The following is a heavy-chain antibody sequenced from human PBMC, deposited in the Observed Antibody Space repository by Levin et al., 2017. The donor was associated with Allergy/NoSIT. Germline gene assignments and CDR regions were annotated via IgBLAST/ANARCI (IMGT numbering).Heavy chain of an antibody. CDR2: ISYDGSNK. V-gene: IGHV3-30*18. CDR3: AKLGDY. Sequence: SCAASGFTFSSYGMHWVRQAPGKGLEWVAVISYDGSNKYYADSVKGRFTISRDNSKNTLYLQMNSLRAEDTAVYYCAKLGDYWGQGTLVTVSS. D-gene: IGHD3-10*01. CDR1: GFTFSSYG. J-gene: IGHJ4*02.